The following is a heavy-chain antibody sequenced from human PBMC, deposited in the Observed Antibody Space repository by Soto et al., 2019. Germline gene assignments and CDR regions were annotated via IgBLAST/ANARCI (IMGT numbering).Heavy chain of an antibody. D-gene: IGHD3-3*01. CDR1: GGTFSSYA. CDR2: IIPIFGTA. V-gene: IGHV1-69*06. J-gene: IGHJ5*02. CDR3: AREIRFCSGYYLRWFDP. Sequence: QVQLVQSGAEVKKPGSSVKVSCKASGGTFSSYALSWVREAPGQGLEWMGGIIPIFGTANYAQKFQGRVTITADKSTSTAYMELSSLRSEDTAVYYSAREIRFCSGYYLRWFDPWGQGTLVTVSS.